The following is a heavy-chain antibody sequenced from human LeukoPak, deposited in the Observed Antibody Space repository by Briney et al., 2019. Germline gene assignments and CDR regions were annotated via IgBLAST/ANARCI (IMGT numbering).Heavy chain of an antibody. V-gene: IGHV1-69*13. Sequence: SVKVSCKASGGTFSSYAISWVRQAPGQGLEWMGGIIPIFGTANYAQKFQGRVTITADESTSTAYMELSSLRSEDTAVYYCARAAARGIVVVPAAMRGMDVWGQATTVTVSS. CDR1: GGTFSSYA. CDR2: IIPIFGTA. J-gene: IGHJ6*02. CDR3: ARAAARGIVVVPAAMRGMDV. D-gene: IGHD2-2*01.